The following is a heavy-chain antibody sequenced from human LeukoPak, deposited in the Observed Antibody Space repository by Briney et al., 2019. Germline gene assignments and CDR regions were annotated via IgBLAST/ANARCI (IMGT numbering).Heavy chain of an antibody. J-gene: IGHJ4*02. D-gene: IGHD2-21*01. CDR2: INGDGSST. CDR1: GFTFTTYW. Sequence: GGSLRLSCAVSGFTFTTYWLHWVRQVPGEGLVWVSRINGDGSSTGYADSVKGRFTIFRDNAKNTLYLQMNSLRAEDTAVYYCARDPLGDSTYYFDYWGQGTLVTVSS. V-gene: IGHV3-74*01. CDR3: ARDPLGDSTYYFDY.